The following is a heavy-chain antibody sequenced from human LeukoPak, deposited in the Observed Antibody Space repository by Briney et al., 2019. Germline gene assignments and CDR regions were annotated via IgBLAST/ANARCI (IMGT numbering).Heavy chain of an antibody. J-gene: IGHJ3*02. V-gene: IGHV3-30-3*01. D-gene: IGHD4-23*01. CDR1: GFTFSSYA. Sequence: GGSLRLSCAASGFTFSSYAMHWVRQAPGKGLEWVAVISYDGSNKYYADSVKGRFTISRDNSKNTLYLQMNSLRAEDTAVYYCAREAPPRELRRLNDAFDIWGQGTMVTVSS. CDR2: ISYDGSNK. CDR3: AREAPPRELRRLNDAFDI.